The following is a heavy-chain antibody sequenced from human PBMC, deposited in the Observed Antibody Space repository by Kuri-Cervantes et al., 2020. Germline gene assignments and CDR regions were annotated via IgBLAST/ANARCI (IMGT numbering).Heavy chain of an antibody. J-gene: IGHJ4*02. CDR3: ARVRYYYGSGSEKFDY. Sequence: ASVKVSCKVSGYTLTELSMHWVRQAPGQGLEWMGWISAYNGNTNYAQKLQGRVTMTTDTSTSTAYMELRSLRSDDTAVYYCARVRYYYGSGSEKFDYWGQGTLVTVSS. CDR2: ISAYNGNT. D-gene: IGHD3-10*01. V-gene: IGHV1-18*01. CDR1: GYTLTELS.